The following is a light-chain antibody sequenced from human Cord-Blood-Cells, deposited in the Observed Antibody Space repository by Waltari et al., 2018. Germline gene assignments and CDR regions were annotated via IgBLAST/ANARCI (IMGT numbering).Light chain of an antibody. CDR2: DVS. CDR3: CSYAGSFVV. J-gene: IGLJ2*01. V-gene: IGLV2-11*01. Sequence: QSALTQPRSVSGSPGQSVTISCTGTSSDVGGYNYVPWYQQHPGKAPKLMIYDVSKRPSAVPDRFSGSKSGNTASLTISGLQAEDEADYYCCSYAGSFVVFGGGTKLTAL. CDR1: SSDVGGYNY.